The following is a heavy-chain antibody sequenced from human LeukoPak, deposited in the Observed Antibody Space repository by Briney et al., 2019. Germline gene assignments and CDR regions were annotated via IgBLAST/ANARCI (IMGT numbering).Heavy chain of an antibody. CDR1: GFTFSSYG. Sequence: GGSLRLSSAASGFTFSSYGMHWVRQAPGKGLEWVAFIRYDGSNKYYADSVKGRFTISRDNSKNTLYLQMNSLRAEDTAVCYCAKERRYYDFWSGLIDYWGQGTLVTVSS. V-gene: IGHV3-30*02. D-gene: IGHD3-3*01. CDR3: AKERRYYDFWSGLIDY. J-gene: IGHJ4*02. CDR2: IRYDGSNK.